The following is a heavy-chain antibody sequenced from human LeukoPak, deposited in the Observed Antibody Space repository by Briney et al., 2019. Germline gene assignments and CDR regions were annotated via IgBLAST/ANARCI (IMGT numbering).Heavy chain of an antibody. D-gene: IGHD6-13*01. CDR2: XXYDGSNK. CDR1: GFTFSTYA. V-gene: IGHV3-30-3*01. J-gene: IGHJ6*02. Sequence: GGSLRLSCAASGFTFSTYAMHWVRQAPGKGXXXXXXXXYDGSNKYSADSVKGRFTISRDNSKNTLHLQMNSRRAEDTAVYYCARDIFPYSSRVYGMDVWGQGTTVTVSS. CDR3: ARDIFPYSSRVYGMDV.